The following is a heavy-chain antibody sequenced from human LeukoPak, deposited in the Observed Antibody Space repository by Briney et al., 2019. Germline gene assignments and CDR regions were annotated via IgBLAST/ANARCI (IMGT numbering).Heavy chain of an antibody. CDR2: INPNSGGT. Sequence: ASVKVSCKASGYTFTGYYMHWVRQAPGQGLEWMGRINPNSGGTNYAQKFQGRVTMTRDTSISTAYMELSRLRSDDTAVYYCAREPATMVRGVLLGRFDPWSQGTLVTVSS. CDR1: GYTFTGYY. CDR3: AREPATMVRGVLLGRFDP. V-gene: IGHV1-2*06. J-gene: IGHJ5*02. D-gene: IGHD3-10*01.